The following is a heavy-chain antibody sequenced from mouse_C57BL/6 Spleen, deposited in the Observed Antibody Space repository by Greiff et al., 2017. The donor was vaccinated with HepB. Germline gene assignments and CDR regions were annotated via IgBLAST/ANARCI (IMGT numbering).Heavy chain of an antibody. D-gene: IGHD2-10*02. Sequence: VQLQESGAELVRPGTSVKVSCKASGYAFTNYLIEWVKQRPGQGLEWIGVINPGSGGTNYNEKFKGKATLTADKSSSTAYMQLSSLTSEDSAVYFCARHEEGYGCVYYAMDYWGQGTSVTVSS. J-gene: IGHJ4*01. CDR2: INPGSGGT. CDR3: ARHEEGYGCVYYAMDY. CDR1: GYAFTNYL. V-gene: IGHV1-54*01.